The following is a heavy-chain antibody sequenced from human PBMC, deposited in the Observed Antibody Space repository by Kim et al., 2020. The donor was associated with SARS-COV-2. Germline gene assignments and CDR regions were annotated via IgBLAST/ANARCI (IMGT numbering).Heavy chain of an antibody. Sequence: VKSRITINPDTSKNQCSLQLNSVTPEDTAVYYCARAGSSSRKSPLYYFDYWGQGTLVTVSS. V-gene: IGHV6-1*01. D-gene: IGHD6-13*01. CDR3: ARAGSSSRKSPLYYFDY. J-gene: IGHJ4*02.